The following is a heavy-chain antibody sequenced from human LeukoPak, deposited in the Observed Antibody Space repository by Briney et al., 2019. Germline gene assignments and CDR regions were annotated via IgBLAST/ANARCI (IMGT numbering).Heavy chain of an antibody. CDR2: IYTIGST. V-gene: IGHV4-4*07. CDR3: ASHRSIVRIAAPELYAFDI. J-gene: IGHJ3*02. Sequence: PSETLSLTCTVSGGSISSFYWSWIRQPAGKGRGWIGRIYTIGSTNYNPSLKSRVTMSVDTSKNQFSLKLSSVTAADPAVYYCASHRSIVRIAAPELYAFDIWGQGTMVTVSS. CDR1: GGSISSFY. D-gene: IGHD6-13*01.